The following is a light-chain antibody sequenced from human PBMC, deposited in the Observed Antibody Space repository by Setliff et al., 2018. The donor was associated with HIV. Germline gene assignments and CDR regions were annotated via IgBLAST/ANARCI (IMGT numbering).Light chain of an antibody. V-gene: IGLV2-11*01. J-gene: IGLJ1*01. Sequence: QSVLTQPRSVSGSPGQSVTISCTGTASDIGNYKYVSWYQQHQEKAPKLILYDVSQRPSGVPDRFSGSKSGNTASLTISGLQAEDEGDYYCCSYAGTYTSLYVFGTGTKVTV. CDR2: DVS. CDR1: ASDIGNYKY. CDR3: CSYAGTYTSLYV.